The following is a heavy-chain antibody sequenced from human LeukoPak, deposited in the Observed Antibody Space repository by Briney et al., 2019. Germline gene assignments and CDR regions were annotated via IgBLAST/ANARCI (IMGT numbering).Heavy chain of an antibody. J-gene: IGHJ4*02. CDR1: GGTFSSYA. CDR2: IIPIFGTA. V-gene: IGHV1-69*01. Sequence: SVNVSCTASGGTFSSYAISWVRQAPGQGLEWMGGIIPIFGTANYAQKFQGRVTITADESTSTAYMELSSLRSEDTAVYYCARHAGIAAPLFDYWGQGTLVTVSS. D-gene: IGHD6-13*01. CDR3: ARHAGIAAPLFDY.